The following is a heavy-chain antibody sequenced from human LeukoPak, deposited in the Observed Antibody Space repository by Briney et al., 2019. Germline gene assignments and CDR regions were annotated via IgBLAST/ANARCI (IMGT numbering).Heavy chain of an antibody. J-gene: IGHJ4*02. Sequence: GGSLRLSCEASGFTFSRNWMSWVRQAPGKGLEWVASINPDGSQKFYVDSVKGRFTISRDDTKTSLYLEMNSLGAEDTAMYYCAKLLGTVTIYEYWGQGTRVTVSS. D-gene: IGHD2/OR15-2a*01. CDR3: AKLLGTVTIYEY. V-gene: IGHV3-7*01. CDR2: INPDGSQK. CDR1: GFTFSRNW.